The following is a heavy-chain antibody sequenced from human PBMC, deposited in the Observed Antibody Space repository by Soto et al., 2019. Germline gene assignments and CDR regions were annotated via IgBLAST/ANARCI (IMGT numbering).Heavy chain of an antibody. Sequence: SETLSLTCAVSGGSISSGGYSWSWIRQPPGKGLEWIGYIYHSGSTYYNPSLKSRVTISVDRSKNQFSLKLNAVTAADTAVYYCARDLWGYCGTDCYPLDVWGQGTTVTVSS. V-gene: IGHV4-30-2*01. CDR3: ARDLWGYCGTDCYPLDV. D-gene: IGHD2-21*02. CDR2: IYHSGST. J-gene: IGHJ6*02. CDR1: GGSISSGGYS.